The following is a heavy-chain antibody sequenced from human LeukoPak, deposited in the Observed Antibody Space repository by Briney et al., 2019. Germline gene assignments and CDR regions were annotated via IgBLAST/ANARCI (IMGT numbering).Heavy chain of an antibody. Sequence: ASVKVSCKASGYTFSDYSIHWARQAPGQGLEWMGHIDPKSGGTYYSQKFQGRVTMTRDTSISTAYMQLTSLTFDDTAFYYCATDVIRTTPGDFWGQGTLVAVSS. V-gene: IGHV1-2*06. J-gene: IGHJ4*02. CDR2: IDPKSGGT. D-gene: IGHD1/OR15-1a*01. CDR1: GYTFSDYS. CDR3: ATDVIRTTPGDF.